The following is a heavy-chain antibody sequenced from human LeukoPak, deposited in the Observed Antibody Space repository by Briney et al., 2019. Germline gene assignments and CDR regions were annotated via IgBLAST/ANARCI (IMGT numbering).Heavy chain of an antibody. V-gene: IGHV4-31*03. D-gene: IGHD2-8*01. CDR1: GGSISSGGYY. J-gene: IGHJ6*02. CDR3: ARGYCTNGVCRPRGYYYYGMDV. Sequence: SQTLSLTCTVSGGSISSGGYYWSWIRQHPGKGLEWIGYIYYSGSTYYNPSLKSRVTISVDTSKNQFSLKLSSVTAADTAVYYCARGYCTNGVCRPRGYYYYGMDVWGQGTTVTVSS. CDR2: IYYSGST.